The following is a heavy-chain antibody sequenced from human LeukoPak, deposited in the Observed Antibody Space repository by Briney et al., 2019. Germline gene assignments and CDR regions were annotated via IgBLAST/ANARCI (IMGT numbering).Heavy chain of an antibody. Sequence: GGSLRLSCAASGFTFRSYTMHWVRQAPGRGLEYVSAISSNGVNTDYATSVKGRFAISRDNAEKSLYLQMNSLRAEDTAVYFCARGGGFLIDYYGQGTLVTVSS. CDR3: ARGGGFLIDY. D-gene: IGHD3-16*01. CDR1: GFTFRSYT. V-gene: IGHV3-64*01. CDR2: ISSNGVNT. J-gene: IGHJ4*02.